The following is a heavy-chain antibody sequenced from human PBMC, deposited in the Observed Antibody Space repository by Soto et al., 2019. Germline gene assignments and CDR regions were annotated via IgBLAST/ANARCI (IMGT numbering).Heavy chain of an antibody. Sequence: SETLSLTCTVSGDSVDSVDYYWGWIRQPPGKGLEWIASIHYSGSTYYSPSLKSRATISGDTSKSQFSLTLSSVTAADTAVYYCGRAPEPPSILGVALPYFFDYWGQGALVTVSS. CDR3: GRAPEPPSILGVALPYFFDY. D-gene: IGHD3-3*01. V-gene: IGHV4-39*07. CDR1: GDSVDSVDYY. CDR2: IHYSGST. J-gene: IGHJ4*02.